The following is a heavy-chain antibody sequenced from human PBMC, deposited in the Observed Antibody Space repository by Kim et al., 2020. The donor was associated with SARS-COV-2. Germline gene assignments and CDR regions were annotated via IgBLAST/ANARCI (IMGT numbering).Heavy chain of an antibody. CDR2: IYYSGST. CDR1: GGSISSSSYY. J-gene: IGHJ5*02. V-gene: IGHV4-39*01. CDR3: ARQSQVVPAAISYWFDP. D-gene: IGHD2-2*01. Sequence: SETLSLTCTVSGGSISSSSYYWGWIRQPPGKGLEWIGSIYYSGSTYYNPSLKSRVTISVDTSKNQFSLKLSSVTAADTAVYYCARQSQVVPAAISYWFDPWGQGTLVTVSS.